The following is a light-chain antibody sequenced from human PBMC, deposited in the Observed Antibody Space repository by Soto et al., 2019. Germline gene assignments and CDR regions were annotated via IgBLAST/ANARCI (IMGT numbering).Light chain of an antibody. V-gene: IGKV1-8*01. CDR3: QQYYSYPLT. CDR1: QGISSD. CDR2: AAS. J-gene: IGKJ4*01. Sequence: AIRMTQSPSSFSASTGDRVTITCLASQGISSDLAWYQQKPGKAPKLLIYAASTLQSGVPSRFSGSGSGTDFTLTISCLQSEDFATYYCQQYYSYPLTFGGGTKVDIK.